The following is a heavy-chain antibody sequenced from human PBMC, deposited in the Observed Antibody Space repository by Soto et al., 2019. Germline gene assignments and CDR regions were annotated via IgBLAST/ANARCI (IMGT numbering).Heavy chain of an antibody. CDR2: ISAYSGST. CDR3: ARDFTKSSSWPYYFDY. J-gene: IGHJ4*02. V-gene: IGHV1-18*01. D-gene: IGHD6-13*01. Sequence: QVQLVQSGAEVKKPGASVKVSCKASGYTFTTYGISWVRQAPGQGLEWMGWISAYSGSTKFAQKLQGRVPMTTDTYTTTAYMELRILTSDDTAVYYCARDFTKSSSWPYYFDYWGQGTLVTVSS. CDR1: GYTFTTYG.